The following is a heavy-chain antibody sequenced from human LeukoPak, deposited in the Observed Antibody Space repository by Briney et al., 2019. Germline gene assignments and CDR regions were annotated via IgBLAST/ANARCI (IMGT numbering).Heavy chain of an antibody. CDR1: GFTFSSHG. J-gene: IGHJ4*02. D-gene: IGHD5-12*01. V-gene: IGHV3-23*01. CDR2: ISGSGVIT. Sequence: GGSLRLSCAASGFTFSSHGMNWVRQAPGKGLEWVSGISGSGVITYYADSVKGRFTISRDNSKNTLDMQMNSLRAEDTAVYYCAKDDAWVRYQDWGQGTLVTVSS. CDR3: AKDDAWVRYQD.